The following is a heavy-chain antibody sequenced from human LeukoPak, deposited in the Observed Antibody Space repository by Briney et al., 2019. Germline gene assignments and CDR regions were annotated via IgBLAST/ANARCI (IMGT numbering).Heavy chain of an antibody. D-gene: IGHD3-10*01. CDR2: IRSKANSYAT. CDR3: TRSPIYYGSVYNWFDP. V-gene: IGHV3-73*01. CDR1: GFTFSGSA. Sequence: PGGSLRLSCAASGFTFSGSAMHWVRQASGKGLEWVGRIRSKANSYATAYAASVKGRFTISRDDSKNTAYLQMNSLKTEDTAVYYCTRSPIYYGSVYNWFDPWGQGTLVTVSS. J-gene: IGHJ5*02.